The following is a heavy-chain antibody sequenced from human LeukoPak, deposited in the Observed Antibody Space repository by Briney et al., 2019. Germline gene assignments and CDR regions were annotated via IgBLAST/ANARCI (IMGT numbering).Heavy chain of an antibody. V-gene: IGHV3-48*03. CDR3: ARVSTGSEYFDY. CDR1: GFTFSSYE. CDR2: ISRSGSTI. J-gene: IGHJ4*02. Sequence: PGGSLRLSCAASGFTFSSYEMNWVRQAPGKGLEWVSYISRSGSTIFSADSVKGRFTTSRDNAKNSLFLQMNNLRAEDTAVHYCARVSTGSEYFDYWGQGTLVTVSS.